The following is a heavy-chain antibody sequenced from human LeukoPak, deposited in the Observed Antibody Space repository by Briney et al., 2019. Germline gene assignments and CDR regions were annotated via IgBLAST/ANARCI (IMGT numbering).Heavy chain of an antibody. Sequence: ASVKDSCKASGYTFTGYYMHWVRQAPGQGLEWMGWINPNSGGTNYAQKFQGRVTMTRDKSISTAYMELSRLRSDDTAVYYCARGLRRAAAGTNNWFDPWGQGTLVTVSS. V-gene: IGHV1-2*02. D-gene: IGHD6-13*01. J-gene: IGHJ5*02. CDR2: INPNSGGT. CDR3: ARGLRRAAAGTNNWFDP. CDR1: GYTFTGYY.